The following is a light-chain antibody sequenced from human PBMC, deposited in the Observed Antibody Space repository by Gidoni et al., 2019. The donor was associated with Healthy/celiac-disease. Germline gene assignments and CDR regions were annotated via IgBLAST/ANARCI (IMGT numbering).Light chain of an antibody. V-gene: IGKV1-5*01. CDR1: QSISSW. CDR3: QQYNSYSPYT. Sequence: DIQMTQSPSTLSASVGDRVTITCRASQSISSWLAWYQQQPGKAPKLLIYDASSLESGVPSRFSGSGSWTEFTLTISSLQPDDFATYYCQQYNSYSPYTFGQGTKLEIK. J-gene: IGKJ2*01. CDR2: DAS.